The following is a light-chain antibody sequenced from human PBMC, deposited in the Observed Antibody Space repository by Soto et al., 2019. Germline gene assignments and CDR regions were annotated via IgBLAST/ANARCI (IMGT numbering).Light chain of an antibody. V-gene: IGKV4-1*01. CDR3: QQYYSTPRT. CDR1: QSVLYSSNNKNY. Sequence: DIVMTQSPDSLAVSLGERATINCKSSQSVLYSSNNKNYLAWYQQKPRQPPKLVIYWASTRESGVPDRFSGSGSGTDFTLTISSLQAEDVAVYYCQQYYSTPRTLGQGTKLEIK. J-gene: IGKJ2*02. CDR2: WAS.